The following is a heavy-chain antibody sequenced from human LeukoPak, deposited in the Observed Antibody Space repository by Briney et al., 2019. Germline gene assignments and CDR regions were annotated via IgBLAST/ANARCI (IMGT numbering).Heavy chain of an antibody. Sequence: ASETLSLTCAVSGYSISSGYYWGWIRQPPGKGLEWIGSIYHSGSTYYNPSLKSRVTISVDTSKNQFSLKLSPVTAADTAVYYCARGIKVDYWGQGTLVTVSS. V-gene: IGHV4-38-2*01. CDR3: ARGIKVDY. CDR2: IYHSGST. D-gene: IGHD1-14*01. J-gene: IGHJ4*02. CDR1: GYSISSGYY.